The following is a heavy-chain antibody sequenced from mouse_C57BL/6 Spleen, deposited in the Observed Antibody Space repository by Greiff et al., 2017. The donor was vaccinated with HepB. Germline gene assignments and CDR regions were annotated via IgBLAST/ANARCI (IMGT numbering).Heavy chain of an antibody. D-gene: IGHD4-1*01. CDR3: ARSNWDGGYFDY. J-gene: IGHJ2*01. Sequence: QVQLQQSGPELVKPGASVKISFKASGYAFSSSWMNWVKQRPGKGLEWIGRIYPGDGDTNYNGKFKGKATLTADKSSSTAYMQLSSLTSEDSAVYFCARSNWDGGYFDYWGQGTTLTVSS. V-gene: IGHV1-82*01. CDR1: GYAFSSSW. CDR2: IYPGDGDT.